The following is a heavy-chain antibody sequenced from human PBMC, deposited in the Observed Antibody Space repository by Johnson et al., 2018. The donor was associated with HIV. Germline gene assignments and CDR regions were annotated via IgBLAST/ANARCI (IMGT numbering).Heavy chain of an antibody. CDR1: GFTFSSYA. CDR3: ARAPGWFDAFDI. V-gene: IGHV3-64*01. Sequence: VQLVESGGGLVQTGGSLRLSCAASGFTFSSYAMHWVRQAPGKGLEYVSAISSNGGSTYYANSVKGRFTISRDNSKNTLYLQMGSLRAEDMAVYYCARAPGWFDAFDIWGQGTMVTVSS. CDR2: ISSNGGST. D-gene: IGHD6-19*01. J-gene: IGHJ3*02.